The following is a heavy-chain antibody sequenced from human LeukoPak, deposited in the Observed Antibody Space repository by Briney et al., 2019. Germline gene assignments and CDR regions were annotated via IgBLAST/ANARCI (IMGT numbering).Heavy chain of an antibody. D-gene: IGHD2-21*01. Sequence: PGGSLRLSCTASGFTFSTYAMSWVRQAPGKGLEWVSAISSRGDITYYADSVKGPFTISRDNSKNTLYLQMNNLRAEDTAAYYCAKRLPYYFDYWGQGTLVTVSS. CDR3: AKRLPYYFDY. J-gene: IGHJ4*02. CDR1: GFTFSTYA. CDR2: ISSRGDIT. V-gene: IGHV3-23*01.